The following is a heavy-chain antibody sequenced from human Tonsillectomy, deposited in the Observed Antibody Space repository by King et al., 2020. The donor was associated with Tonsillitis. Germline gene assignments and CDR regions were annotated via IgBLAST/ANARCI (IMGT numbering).Heavy chain of an antibody. CDR2: ISYDGSNK. D-gene: IGHD3-16*01. J-gene: IGHJ6*02. Sequence: VQLVESGGGVVQPGRSLRLSCAASGFTFSSYGMHWVRQAPGKGLEWVAVISYDGSNKYYADSVKGRFTISRDNSKNTLYLQMNSLRADDTAVYYCAKGLYTGYYYYYGMDVWGQGTTVTVSS. CDR3: AKGLYTGYYYYYGMDV. V-gene: IGHV3-30*18. CDR1: GFTFSSYG.